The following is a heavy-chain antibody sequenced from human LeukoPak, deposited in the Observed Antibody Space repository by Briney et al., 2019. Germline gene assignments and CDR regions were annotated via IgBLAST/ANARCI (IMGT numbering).Heavy chain of an antibody. D-gene: IGHD4-17*01. J-gene: IGHJ4*02. CDR1: GYTFTRYY. V-gene: IGHV1-46*01. CDR3: ARDSYDDYYFDY. CDR2: INPSSGGT. Sequence: ASVKVSCKASGYTFTRYYMNWVRQAPGQGLEWMGVINPSSGGTTYAQKYQGRVTMTRDTSTSTVYMDLSSLRSEDTAVYYCARDSYDDYYFDYWGQGTLVTVSS.